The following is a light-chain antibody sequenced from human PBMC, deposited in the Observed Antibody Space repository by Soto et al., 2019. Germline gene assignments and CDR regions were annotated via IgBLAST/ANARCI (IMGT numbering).Light chain of an antibody. CDR3: QQSYSTLST. CDR2: AAS. V-gene: IGKV1-39*01. J-gene: IGKJ3*01. Sequence: IQLTQSTSSLSASVGDRLTIHCRASQRISSYLGWYQQKPGKAPTLLIYAASSLQGGVPSGFSGSGSWTKFTLTISSLQPEDFATYYCQQSYSTLSTFGPGTKVDI. CDR1: QRISSY.